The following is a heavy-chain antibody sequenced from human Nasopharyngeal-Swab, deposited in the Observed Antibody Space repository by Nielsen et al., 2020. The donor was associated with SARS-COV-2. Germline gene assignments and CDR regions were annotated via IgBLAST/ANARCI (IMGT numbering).Heavy chain of an antibody. V-gene: IGHV1-46*01. CDR3: ARMLRQQLVPVDGMDV. CDR1: GYTFTSYY. D-gene: IGHD6-13*01. CDR2: INPSGGST. J-gene: IGHJ6*02. Sequence: ASVKVSCKASGYTFTSYYMHWVRQAPGQGLEWMGIINPSGGSTSYAQKFQGRVTMTRDTSTSTVYMELSSLRSEDTAVYYCARMLRQQLVPVDGMDVRGQGTTVTVSS.